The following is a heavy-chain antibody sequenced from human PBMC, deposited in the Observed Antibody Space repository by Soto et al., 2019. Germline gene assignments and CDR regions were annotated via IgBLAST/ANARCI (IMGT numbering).Heavy chain of an antibody. Sequence: GGSLRLSCAVSGFTFSNALLSWVRQAPGPGQEWVGRSKIKTDGVTTDYAAPVKGRFTIARDDSKNTLYLQMNSLKTEDTAVYYCTTVRYFDWLSTYYFDYWGQGTLVTVSS. V-gene: IGHV3-15*01. CDR1: GFTFSNAL. CDR2: SKIKTDGVTT. CDR3: TTVRYFDWLSTYYFDY. J-gene: IGHJ4*02. D-gene: IGHD3-9*01.